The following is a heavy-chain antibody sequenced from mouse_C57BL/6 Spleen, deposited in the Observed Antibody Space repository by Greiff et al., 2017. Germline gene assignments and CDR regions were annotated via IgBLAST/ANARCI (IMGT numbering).Heavy chain of an antibody. J-gene: IGHJ3*01. CDR2: IYPGDGDT. Sequence: QVQLQQSGAELVKPGASVKISCKASGYAFSSYWMNWVKQRPGKGLEWIGQIYPGDGDTNYNQTFKGKSTLTVDKSSSTAYMQLSSLTSEDSAVYYCARAFSSYRFAYWGQGTLVTVSA. CDR1: GYAFSSYW. D-gene: IGHD1-1*01. CDR3: ARAFSSYRFAY. V-gene: IGHV1-80*01.